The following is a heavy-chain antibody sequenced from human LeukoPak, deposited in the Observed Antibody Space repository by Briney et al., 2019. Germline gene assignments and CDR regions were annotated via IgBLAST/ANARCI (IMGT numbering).Heavy chain of an antibody. D-gene: IGHD3-16*01. V-gene: IGHV3-30*18. J-gene: IGHJ4*02. CDR1: GFTFTRYG. CDR3: AKGGDFDY. Sequence: GGSLRLSCAASGFTFTRYGMYWVRQAPGKGLEWVAVISYDGSEKNHVDSVKGRFTISRDNPKNTLYLQMNSLRAEDTAVYYCAKGGDFDYWGQGTLVTVSS. CDR2: ISYDGSEK.